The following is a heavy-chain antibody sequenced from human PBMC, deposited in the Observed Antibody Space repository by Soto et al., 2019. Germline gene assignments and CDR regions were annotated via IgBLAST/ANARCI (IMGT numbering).Heavy chain of an antibody. CDR1: GFTFGDYA. D-gene: IGHD3-3*01. Sequence: GGSLRLSCTASGFTFGDYAMSWFRQAPGKGLEWVGFIRSKAYGGTTEYAASVKGRFTISRDDSKSIAYLQMNSLKTEDTAVYYCTRETITIFGVVSLRLLWGQGTLVTVSS. V-gene: IGHV3-49*03. CDR2: IRSKAYGGTT. J-gene: IGHJ4*02. CDR3: TRETITIFGVVSLRLL.